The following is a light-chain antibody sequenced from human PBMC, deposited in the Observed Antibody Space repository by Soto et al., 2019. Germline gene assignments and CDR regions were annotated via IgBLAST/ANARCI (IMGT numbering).Light chain of an antibody. CDR3: QQRAEIT. V-gene: IGKV3-11*01. CDR2: DAS. J-gene: IGKJ5*01. CDR1: QSVSSY. Sequence: EIVLTQSPATLSLSPGERATLSCRASQSVSSYLAWYQQKPGQAPRLLIYDASNRATGIPARFSGSGSGTDFTLTISNLEPEDFAVYYCQQRAEITFGQVTRLEIK.